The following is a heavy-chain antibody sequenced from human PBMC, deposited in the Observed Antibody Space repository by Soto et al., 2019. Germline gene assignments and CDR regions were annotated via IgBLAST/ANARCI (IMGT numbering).Heavy chain of an antibody. Sequence: EEQLLESGGGVVQRGGSLRLSCAASGFIFSNYAMTWVRQAPGKGLEWVSRISGRGGSTYYADSVKGRLTMSRDNSKNTLYLQMNSLSAEDTAIYYCARRAGGAVVWYYDLWGRGTLVTV. CDR2: ISGRGGST. V-gene: IGHV3-23*01. D-gene: IGHD2-21*01. J-gene: IGHJ2*01. CDR3: ARRAGGAVVWYYDL. CDR1: GFIFSNYA.